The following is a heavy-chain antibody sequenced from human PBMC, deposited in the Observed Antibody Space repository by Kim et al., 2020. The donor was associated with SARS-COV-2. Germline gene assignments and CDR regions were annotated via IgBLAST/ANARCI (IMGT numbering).Heavy chain of an antibody. CDR1: GFTFSSYA. CDR3: AKLGDYGGNSGGWGAFDI. Sequence: GGSLRLSCAASGFTFSSYAMSWVRQAPGKGLEWVSAISGSGGSTYYADSVKGRFTISRDNSKNTLYLQMNSLRAEDTAVYYCAKLGDYGGNSGGWGAFDIWGQGTMVTVSS. CDR2: ISGSGGST. V-gene: IGHV3-23*01. J-gene: IGHJ3*02. D-gene: IGHD4-17*01.